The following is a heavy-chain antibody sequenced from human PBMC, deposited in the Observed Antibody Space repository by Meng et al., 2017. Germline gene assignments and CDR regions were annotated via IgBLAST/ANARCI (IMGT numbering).Heavy chain of an antibody. J-gene: IGHJ6*02. CDR2: IYYSGST. CDR1: GFTFSSYE. Sequence: GSLRLSCAASGFTFSSYEMNWVRQAPGKGLEWIGSIYYSGSTYYNPSLKSRVTISVDTSKNQFSLKLSSVTAADTAVYYCARDGAYLYYYYYYGMDVWGQGTTVTVSS. V-gene: IGHV4-39*07. D-gene: IGHD2-2*02. CDR3: ARDGAYLYYYYYYGMDV.